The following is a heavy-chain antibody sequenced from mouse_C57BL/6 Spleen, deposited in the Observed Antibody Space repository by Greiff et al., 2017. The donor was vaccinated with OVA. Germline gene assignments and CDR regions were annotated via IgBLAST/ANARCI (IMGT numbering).Heavy chain of an antibody. CDR3: ARGSITTVVATRYFDV. Sequence: EVKLQESGPELVKPGASVKIPCKASGYTFTDYNMDWVKQSHGKSLEWIGDINPNNGGTIYNQKFKGKATLTVDKSSSTAYMELRSLTSEDTAVYYCARGSITTVVATRYFDVWGTGTTVTVSS. CDR1: GYTFTDYN. CDR2: INPNNGGT. V-gene: IGHV1-18*01. D-gene: IGHD1-1*01. J-gene: IGHJ1*03.